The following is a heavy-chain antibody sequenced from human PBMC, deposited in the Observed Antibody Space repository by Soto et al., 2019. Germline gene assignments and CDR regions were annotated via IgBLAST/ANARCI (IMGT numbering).Heavy chain of an antibody. J-gene: IGHJ6*02. CDR2: INPNSGGT. Sequence: ASVKVSCKASGYTFTGYYMHWVLQAPGQGLEWMGWINPNSGGTNYAQKFQGWVTMTRDTSISTAYMELSRLRSDDTAVYYCARDPGLVPAATSHYYYYGMDVWGQGTTVTVSS. D-gene: IGHD2-2*01. CDR1: GYTFTGYY. V-gene: IGHV1-2*04. CDR3: ARDPGLVPAATSHYYYYGMDV.